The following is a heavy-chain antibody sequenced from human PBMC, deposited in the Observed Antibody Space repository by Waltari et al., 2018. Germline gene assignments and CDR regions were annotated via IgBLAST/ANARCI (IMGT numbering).Heavy chain of an antibody. D-gene: IGHD2-15*01. J-gene: IGHJ6*04. Sequence: QVQLVQSGAEVKEPGASVKVSCKASGYAFNDYFMHWVRQAPGIGLEWMGWISAYNGNTNYAQKLQGRVTMTTDTSTSTAYMELRSLRSDDTAVYYCARDSVRYCSGGSCYRMDVWGKGTTVTVSS. CDR3: ARDSVRYCSGGSCYRMDV. CDR2: ISAYNGNT. CDR1: GYAFNDYF. V-gene: IGHV1-18*04.